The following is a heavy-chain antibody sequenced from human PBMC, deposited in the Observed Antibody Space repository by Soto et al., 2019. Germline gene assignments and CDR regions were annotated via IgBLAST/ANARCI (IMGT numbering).Heavy chain of an antibody. CDR1: GFTFTNFA. J-gene: IGHJ3*02. CDR3: AKGTLVHSRGTRGFDI. D-gene: IGHD2-15*01. V-gene: IGHV3-23*01. Sequence: EVQLLESGGDLVQPGGSLRLSCAASGFTFTNFAMSWVRQAPGKGLEWVSTIGGGDGTTYYADSVKGRFTISRDNSNNALYRQMNSLRSGDTAVYVCAKGTLVHSRGTRGFDIWGQGRMVIVSS. CDR2: IGGGDGTT.